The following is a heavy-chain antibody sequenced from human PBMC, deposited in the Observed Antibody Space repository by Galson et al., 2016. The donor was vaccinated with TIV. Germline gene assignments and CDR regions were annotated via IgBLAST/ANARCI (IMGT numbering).Heavy chain of an antibody. CDR2: TYYTSKWNT. CDR3: SRGNWNYGMGGAMDV. CDR1: GDSVSGNTAA. Sequence: CAISGDSVSGNTAAWNWVRQSPSRGLEWLGLTYYTSKWNTDYAVSVKGRIIIRPDTSMNQVSLQLSSVIPDDTAVYYCSRGNWNYGMGGAMDVWGRGTTVTVSS. J-gene: IGHJ6*02. V-gene: IGHV6-1*01. D-gene: IGHD1-7*01.